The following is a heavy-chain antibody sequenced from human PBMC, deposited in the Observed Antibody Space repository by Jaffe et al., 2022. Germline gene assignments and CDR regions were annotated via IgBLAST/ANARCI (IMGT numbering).Heavy chain of an antibody. D-gene: IGHD2-21*02. CDR3: ARSCGGDCDDDWYFDL. CDR1: GFTFSSYW. CDR2: INSDGSST. Sequence: EVQLVESGGGLVQPGGSLRLSCAASGFTFSSYWMHWVRQAPGKGLVWVSRINSDGSSTSYADSVKGRFTISRDNAKNTLYLQMNSLRAEDTAVYYCARSCGGDCDDDWYFDLWGRGTLVTVSS. V-gene: IGHV3-74*01. J-gene: IGHJ2*01.